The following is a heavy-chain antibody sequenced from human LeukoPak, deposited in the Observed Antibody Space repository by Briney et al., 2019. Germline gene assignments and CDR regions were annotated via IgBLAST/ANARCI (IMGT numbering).Heavy chain of an antibody. CDR3: ARDLGTMTKNAFDI. Sequence: ASVTVSCKASGYTFTGYYIHWVRQAPGQGLEWMGWINPNRGATNYAQKFQGWVTMTRDTSISTAYMDLSRLTSDDTAVYYCARDLGTMTKNAFDIWGQGTMVTVSS. V-gene: IGHV1-2*04. J-gene: IGHJ3*02. D-gene: IGHD3-22*01. CDR1: GYTFTGYY. CDR2: INPNRGAT.